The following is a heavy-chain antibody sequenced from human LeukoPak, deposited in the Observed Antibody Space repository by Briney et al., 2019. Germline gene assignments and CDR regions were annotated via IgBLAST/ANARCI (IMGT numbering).Heavy chain of an antibody. CDR1: GFTFNTYW. J-gene: IGHJ4*02. V-gene: IGHV3-74*01. CDR2: SNSDGITT. CDR3: ARGRYYFEY. Sequence: GGSLRLSCAASGFTFNTYWMHWVRQAPGKGLVWVSRSNSDGITTTYADSVRGRFAIPRDNDKNTLYLQMNSLRAEDTAVYYCARGRYYFEYWGQGILVTVSS.